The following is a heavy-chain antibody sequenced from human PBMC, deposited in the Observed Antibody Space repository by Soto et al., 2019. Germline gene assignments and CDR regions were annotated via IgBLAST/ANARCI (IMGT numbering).Heavy chain of an antibody. J-gene: IGHJ6*02. CDR2: ISYDGSNK. V-gene: IGHV3-30*18. Sequence: QVQLVESGGGVVQPGRSLRLSCAASGFTFSSYGMHWVRQAPGKGLEWVAVISYDGSNKYYADSVKGRFTISRDNSKNTLYLQIYSLRAEDTAVYYCAEIPGMVRGDYGMDVWGQGTTVTVSS. CDR1: GFTFSSYG. D-gene: IGHD3-10*01. CDR3: AEIPGMVRGDYGMDV.